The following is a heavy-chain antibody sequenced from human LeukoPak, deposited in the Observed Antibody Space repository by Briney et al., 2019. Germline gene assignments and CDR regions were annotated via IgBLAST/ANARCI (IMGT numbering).Heavy chain of an antibody. CDR3: ARDPTYYYDSSGYYYFDY. CDR1: GFTFSSYS. D-gene: IGHD3-22*01. V-gene: IGHV3-30*03. J-gene: IGHJ4*02. Sequence: GGSLRLSCAASGFTFSSYSMNWVRQAPGKGLEWVAVISYDGSNKYYADSVKGRFTISRDNSKNTLYLQMNSLRAEDTAVYYCARDPTYYYDSSGYYYFDYWGQGTLVTFSS. CDR2: ISYDGSNK.